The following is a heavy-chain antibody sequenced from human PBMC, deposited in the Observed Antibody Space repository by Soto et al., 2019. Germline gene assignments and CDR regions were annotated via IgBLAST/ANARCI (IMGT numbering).Heavy chain of an antibody. CDR1: GGTFSSYS. D-gene: IGHD1-26*01. J-gene: IGHJ4*02. CDR3: ARDGGRHSGGIDY. Sequence: QVQLVQSGAEVKKPGSSVKVSCKASGGTFSSYSINWVQQAPGPGLEWMGEIIPIFGTANYAQKCQGRVTITADESTSTAYMELSSLRSEDTAVYYCARDGGRHSGGIDYWGQGTLVTVSS. CDR2: IIPIFGTA. V-gene: IGHV1-69*01.